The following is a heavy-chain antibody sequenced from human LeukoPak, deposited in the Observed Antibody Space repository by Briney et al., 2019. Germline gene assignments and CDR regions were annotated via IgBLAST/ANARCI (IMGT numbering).Heavy chain of an antibody. J-gene: IGHJ4*02. CDR3: ARDYCSSTSCYLDY. D-gene: IGHD2-2*01. CDR2: IYYSGST. CDR1: AGSISSGGYY. Sequence: SETLSLTCTVSAGSISSGGYYWSWIRQHPGKGLWWIAYIYYSGSTYYNPSLKSRVPISVDTSKNQFSLKLSSVTAGDTAVYYCARDYCSSTSCYLDYWGQGTLVTVSS. V-gene: IGHV4-31*03.